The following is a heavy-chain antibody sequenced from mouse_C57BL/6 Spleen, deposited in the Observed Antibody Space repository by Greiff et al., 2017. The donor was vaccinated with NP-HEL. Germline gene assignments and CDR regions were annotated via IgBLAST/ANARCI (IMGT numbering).Heavy chain of an antibody. CDR3: ARGTGYDGYYV. D-gene: IGHD2-3*01. Sequence: VQLQQSGAELVKPGASVKISCKASGYAFSSYWMNWVKQRPGTGLELIGQIYPGDGDTNYNGKFKGKATLTADKSSSTAYMQLSSLTSEDSAVYFCARGTGYDGYYVWGQGTLVTVSA. CDR1: GYAFSSYW. V-gene: IGHV1-80*01. CDR2: IYPGDGDT. J-gene: IGHJ3*01.